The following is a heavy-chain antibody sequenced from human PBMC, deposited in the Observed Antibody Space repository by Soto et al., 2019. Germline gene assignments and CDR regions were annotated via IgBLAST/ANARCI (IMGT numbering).Heavy chain of an antibody. CDR3: ARIRLAYDSSGYYYVKFDC. Sequence: SGPTRVNPTETLRLTCNVAGCSISNARMGVSWIRQPPGKALEWLAHIFSNDENSYSTSLKSRLTISKDTSKSQVVLTMTNMDPVDTATYYCARIRLAYDSSGYYYVKFDCWGQGTLVTVSS. CDR2: IFSNDEN. V-gene: IGHV2-26*01. D-gene: IGHD3-22*01. J-gene: IGHJ4*02. CDR1: GCSISNARMG.